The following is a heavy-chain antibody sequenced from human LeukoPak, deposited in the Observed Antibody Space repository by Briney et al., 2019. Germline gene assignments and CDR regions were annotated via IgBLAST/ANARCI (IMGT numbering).Heavy chain of an antibody. CDR2: INPITGDT. J-gene: IGHJ4*02. D-gene: IGHD3-3*01. V-gene: IGHV1-2*02. CDR1: GYTLTELS. Sequence: GASVKVSCKVSGYTLTELSMHWVRQAPGQGLEWLGWINPITGDTKYAQKFQGSVTMTRDTSISTVYMELSGLTSDDTAIYYCARYFAVPDGGGFDYWGQGTLVTVSS. CDR3: ARYFAVPDGGGFDY.